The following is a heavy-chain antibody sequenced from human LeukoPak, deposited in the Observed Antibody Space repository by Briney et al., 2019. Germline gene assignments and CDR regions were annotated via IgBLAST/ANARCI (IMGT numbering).Heavy chain of an antibody. CDR1: GGSFSGYY. CDR3: ARDSKERYSFDY. Sequence: SETLSLTCAVYGGSFSGYYWGWIRQPPGKGLEWIGEINHSGSTNYNPSLKSRVTISVDTSKNQFSLKLSSVTAADTAVYYCARDSKERYSFDYWGQGTLVTVSS. J-gene: IGHJ4*02. CDR2: INHSGST. V-gene: IGHV4-34*01. D-gene: IGHD3-9*01.